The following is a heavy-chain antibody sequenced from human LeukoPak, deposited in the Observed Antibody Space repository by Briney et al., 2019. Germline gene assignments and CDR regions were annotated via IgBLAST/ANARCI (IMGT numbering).Heavy chain of an antibody. CDR1: GFTVSSNY. V-gene: IGHV3-53*01. CDR3: ARLYYYVSGTYSRYFDY. D-gene: IGHD3-10*01. Sequence: PRGSLRLSCAASGFTVSSNYMTWVRQAPGKGLEWVSIIYSGGTTYYADSVKGRFTISRDNSKNTLYLQMNSLRAEDTAVYYCARLYYYVSGTYSRYFDYWGQGTLVTVSS. J-gene: IGHJ4*02. CDR2: IYSGGTT.